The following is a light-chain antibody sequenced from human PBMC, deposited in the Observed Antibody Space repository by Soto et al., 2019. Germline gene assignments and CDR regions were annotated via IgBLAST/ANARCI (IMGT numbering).Light chain of an antibody. CDR2: DVS. CDR1: SSDVGGYNF. CDR3: SSYTNSLTFVL. J-gene: IGLJ2*01. Sequence: QSALTQPASVSGSPGQSITISCTGTSSDVGGYNFVSWYQHHPGKAPKLMIYDVSNRPSGVSNRFSGSRSGNTASLTISGLQAEDEAAYYCSSYTNSLTFVLFGGGTKLTVL. V-gene: IGLV2-14*03.